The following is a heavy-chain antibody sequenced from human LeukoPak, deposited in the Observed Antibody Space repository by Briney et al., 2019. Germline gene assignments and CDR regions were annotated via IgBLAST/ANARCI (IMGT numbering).Heavy chain of an antibody. Sequence: GGSLRLSCAASGFTVSSNYMGWVRQAPGKGLEWVSVIYSGGSTYYADSVKGRFTISRDNSKNTLYLQMNSLRAEDKAVYYCARVRASTTIFGVVRGNWFDPWGQGTLVTVSS. V-gene: IGHV3-66*02. CDR3: ARVRASTTIFGVVRGNWFDP. D-gene: IGHD3-3*01. J-gene: IGHJ5*02. CDR1: GFTVSSNY. CDR2: IYSGGST.